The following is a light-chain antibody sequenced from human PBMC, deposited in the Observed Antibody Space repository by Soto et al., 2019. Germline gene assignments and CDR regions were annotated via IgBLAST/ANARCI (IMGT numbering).Light chain of an antibody. J-gene: IGLJ1*01. CDR2: GNT. V-gene: IGLV1-40*01. CDR1: SSNLGAGYD. CDR3: QSYDSSLGANYV. Sequence: QAVVTQPPSVSGAPGQRVTISCTGSSSNLGAGYDVHWYQQLPGTAPKLLIYGNTNRPSGVPDRFSGSKSGTSASLAITGLQAEDEADYYCQSYDSSLGANYVFGPGTKLTVL.